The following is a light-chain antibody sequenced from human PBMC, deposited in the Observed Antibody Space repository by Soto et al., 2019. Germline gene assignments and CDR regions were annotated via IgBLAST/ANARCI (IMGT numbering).Light chain of an antibody. CDR2: DVS. Sequence: QSALTQPASVSGSPGQSIAISCTGTSSDFGGYSYVSWYQQQPGKAPKLVISDVSNRPSGVSDRFSGSKSGNTASLTISGLRAEDEADYYCNSYTSSSTSYVFGTGTRSPS. J-gene: IGLJ1*01. CDR3: NSYTSSSTSYV. CDR1: SSDFGGYSY. V-gene: IGLV2-14*01.